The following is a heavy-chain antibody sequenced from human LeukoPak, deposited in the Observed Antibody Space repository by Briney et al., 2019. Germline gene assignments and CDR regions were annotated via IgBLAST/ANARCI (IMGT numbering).Heavy chain of an antibody. Sequence: GGSLRLSCAASGFTFSNYEMNWGRPAPGKGLGWVSFISTSGSFIYYADSVKGRFTISRDNAKNSLFLHMNSLRAEDTAVYYCAKVSGLGWHFDYWGQGTLVTVSS. D-gene: IGHD1-26*01. CDR3: AKVSGLGWHFDY. CDR1: GFTFSNYE. J-gene: IGHJ4*02. V-gene: IGHV3-48*03. CDR2: ISTSGSFI.